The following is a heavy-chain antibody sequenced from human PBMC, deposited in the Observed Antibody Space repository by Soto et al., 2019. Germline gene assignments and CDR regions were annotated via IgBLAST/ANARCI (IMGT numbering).Heavy chain of an antibody. Sequence: EVQLLECGGGLVQPGGSLRLSCAASGFTFSSYDMSWVRQAPGKGLEWVSAISGSGGSTYYADPVKGRFTISRDNSKNTLYLQMNSLRAEDTAVYYCAKDVGGRDYGDYVIDWGQAALVTVSS. J-gene: IGHJ4*02. CDR2: ISGSGGST. CDR1: GFTFSSYD. V-gene: IGHV3-23*01. D-gene: IGHD4-17*01. CDR3: AKDVGGRDYGDYVID.